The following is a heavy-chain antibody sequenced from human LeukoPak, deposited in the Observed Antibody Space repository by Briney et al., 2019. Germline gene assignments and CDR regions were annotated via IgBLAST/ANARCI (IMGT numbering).Heavy chain of an antibody. Sequence: TSETLSLTCAVHGGSFSGYYWSWIRQPPGKGLEWIGEVNPSGGTNYNPSLKSRVTISVDTSNKQFSLRLSSVTAADTAVYFCERRPKLNDYKRNWFDPWGQGTLVTVSS. CDR3: ERRPKLNDYKRNWFDP. J-gene: IGHJ5*02. CDR1: GGSFSGYY. V-gene: IGHV4-34*01. CDR2: VNPSGGT. D-gene: IGHD4-11*01.